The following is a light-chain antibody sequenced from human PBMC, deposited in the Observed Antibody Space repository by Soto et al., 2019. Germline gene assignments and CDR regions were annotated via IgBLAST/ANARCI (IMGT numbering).Light chain of an antibody. V-gene: IGLV2-14*01. CDR1: SSDVGIYNY. CDR3: SSYTTSSTRV. J-gene: IGLJ1*01. CDR2: EVS. Sequence: QSSLTRPASSSWSPGRSIPIYCPVSSSDVGIYNYVSWYQQHPGKVPKLIIYEVSNRPSGVSNRFSGSKSGNTASLTISGLQAEDEADYYCSSYTTSSTRVFGTGTKVTVL.